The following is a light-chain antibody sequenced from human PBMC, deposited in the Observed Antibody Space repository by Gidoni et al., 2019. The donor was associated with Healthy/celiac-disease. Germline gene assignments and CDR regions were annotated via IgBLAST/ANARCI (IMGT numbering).Light chain of an antibody. J-gene: IGKJ5*01. CDR2: KVS. V-gene: IGKV2-30*01. CDR3: MQGTHWPPT. CDR1: QSLVYSDGNTY. Sequence: VVMTQSPLSLPFTRGQPASISCRSSQSLVYSDGNTYWNWFQQRPGQSPRRLIHKVSNRDSGVPDRFSGRGSGTDFTLKISRVEAEDVGVYYCMQGTHWPPTFGQGTRLEIK.